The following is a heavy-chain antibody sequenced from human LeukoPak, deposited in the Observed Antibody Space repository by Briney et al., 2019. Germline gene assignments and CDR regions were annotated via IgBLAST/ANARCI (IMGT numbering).Heavy chain of an antibody. CDR3: ARDSSYAYNSEPGY. D-gene: IGHD5-24*01. J-gene: IGHJ4*02. Sequence: PGGSLRLSCAASGFTFTTYAMSWVRQAPGNGLEWVSFISGMSSTIYYADSVKGRFTISRDNAKNSVYLQMNSLRDEDTAVYYCARDSSYAYNSEPGYWGQGTLVTVSS. V-gene: IGHV3-48*02. CDR1: GFTFTTYA. CDR2: ISGMSSTI.